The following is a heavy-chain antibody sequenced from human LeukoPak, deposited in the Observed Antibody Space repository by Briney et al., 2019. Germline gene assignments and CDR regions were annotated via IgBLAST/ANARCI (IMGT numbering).Heavy chain of an antibody. CDR2: IYYSGST. CDR1: GGSISSYY. D-gene: IGHD3-9*01. J-gene: IGHJ5*02. V-gene: IGHV4-59*01. CDR3: ARLTGYSSESWFDP. Sequence: PSETLSLTCTVSGGSISSYYWSWIRQPPGKGLVWIGYIYYSGSTNYNPSLKSRVTISVDTSKNQFSLKLSSVTAADTAVYYCARLTGYSSESWFDPWGQGTLVTVSS.